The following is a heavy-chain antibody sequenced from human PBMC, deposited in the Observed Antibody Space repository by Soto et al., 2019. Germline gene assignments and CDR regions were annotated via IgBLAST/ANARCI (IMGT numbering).Heavy chain of an antibody. CDR1: GYSFTGYW. D-gene: IGHD3-10*01. CDR2: IDPSDSYT. J-gene: IGHJ6*02. CDR3: ARPGRGGMIGYYYGMDV. Sequence: GESLKISCKGSGYSFTGYWISWVRQMPGKGLEWMGRIDPSDSYTNYSPSFQGHVTISADKSISTAYLQWSSLKASDTAMYYCARPGRGGMIGYYYGMDVWGQGTTVTVSS. V-gene: IGHV5-10-1*01.